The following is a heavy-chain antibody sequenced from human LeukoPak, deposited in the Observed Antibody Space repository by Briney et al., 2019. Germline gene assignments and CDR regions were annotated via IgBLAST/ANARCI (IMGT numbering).Heavy chain of an antibody. V-gene: IGHV1-2*02. CDR1: GYTFTGYY. CDR3: ARAVYSYGPYYYYYYMDV. J-gene: IGHJ6*03. D-gene: IGHD5-18*01. CDR2: INPNSGGT. Sequence: ASVKVSCKASGYTFTGYYMHWVRQAPGQGLEWMGWINPNSGGTNYAQKFQGRVTMTRDTSISTAYMELSRLRSDDTAVYYCARAVYSYGPYYYYYYMDVWGKGTTVTVSS.